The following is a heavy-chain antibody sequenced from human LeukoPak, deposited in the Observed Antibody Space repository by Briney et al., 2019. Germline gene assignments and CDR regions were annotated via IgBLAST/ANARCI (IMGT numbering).Heavy chain of an antibody. CDR3: ARDRGIYCGGDCYHNWFDP. CDR1: GGSISSGSYY. CDR2: IYTSGGT. D-gene: IGHD2-21*01. Sequence: SKTLSLTCTVSGGSISSGSYYWSWIRQPAGKGLEWIGRIYTSGGTNYNPSLKSRVTISVDTSKNQFFLKLSSVTAADTAVYYCARDRGIYCGGDCYHNWFDPWGQGTLVTVSS. J-gene: IGHJ5*02. V-gene: IGHV4-61*02.